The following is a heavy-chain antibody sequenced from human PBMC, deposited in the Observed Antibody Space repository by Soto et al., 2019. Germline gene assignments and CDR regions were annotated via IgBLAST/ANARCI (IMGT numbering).Heavy chain of an antibody. D-gene: IGHD3-3*01. Sequence: ASVKVSCKASGYTFTSYGISWVRQAPGQGLEWMGWISAYNGNTNYAQKLQGRVTMTTDTSTSTAYMELRSLRSDDTAVYYCARAQSQATYYDFWSGYSPFYFYYWAQRTLVTVSS. V-gene: IGHV1-18*01. CDR3: ARAQSQATYYDFWSGYSPFYFYY. CDR1: GYTFTSYG. J-gene: IGHJ4*02. CDR2: ISAYNGNT.